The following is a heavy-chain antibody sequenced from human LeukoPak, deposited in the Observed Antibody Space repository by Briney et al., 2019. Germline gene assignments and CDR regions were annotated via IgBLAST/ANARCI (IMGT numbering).Heavy chain of an antibody. Sequence: PGGSLRLSCAASGFTFSSYSMNWVRQAPGKGLEWVSSISSSSSYIYYVDSVKGRFTISRDNAKNSLYLQMNSLRAEDTAVYYCARGTWTMIIAVAGTSDYWGQGTLVTVSS. CDR2: ISSSSSYI. V-gene: IGHV3-21*01. D-gene: IGHD6-19*01. CDR3: ARGTWTMIIAVAGTSDY. J-gene: IGHJ4*02. CDR1: GFTFSSYS.